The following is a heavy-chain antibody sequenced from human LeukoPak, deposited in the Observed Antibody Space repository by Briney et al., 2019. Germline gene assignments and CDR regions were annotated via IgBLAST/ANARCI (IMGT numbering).Heavy chain of an antibody. CDR2: IYYSGST. V-gene: IGHV4-59*01. D-gene: IGHD3-16*01. Sequence: PSETLSLTCTVSGGSFSTYYWSWIRQPPGKGLEWIGFIYYSGSTDYNPSLKSRVTMSLDTSKNQFSLKLSSLTAADTAVYFCVRAVISFGAAVAKGFDCWGQGTLATVSS. CDR1: GGSFSTYY. CDR3: VRAVISFGAAVAKGFDC. J-gene: IGHJ4*02.